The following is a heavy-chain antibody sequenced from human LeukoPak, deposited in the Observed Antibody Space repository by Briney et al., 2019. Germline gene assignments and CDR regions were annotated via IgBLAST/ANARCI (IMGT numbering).Heavy chain of an antibody. CDR3: AKDRYYDSSGSPDYYMDV. Sequence: ASVKVSCKASGGTFSSYAISWVRQAPGQGLEWMGGIIPIFGTANYAQKFQGRVTITADKSTSTAYMELSSLRSEDTAVYYCAKDRYYDSSGSPDYYMDVWGKGTTVTISS. CDR1: GGTFSSYA. V-gene: IGHV1-69*06. CDR2: IIPIFGTA. D-gene: IGHD3-22*01. J-gene: IGHJ6*03.